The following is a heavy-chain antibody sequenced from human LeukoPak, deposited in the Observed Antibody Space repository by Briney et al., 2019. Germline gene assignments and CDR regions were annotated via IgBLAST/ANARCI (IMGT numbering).Heavy chain of an antibody. J-gene: IGHJ4*02. D-gene: IGHD3-22*01. Sequence: PSETLSLTCAVSGGSISSGGYSWSWIRQPPEKGLEWIGYIYHSGSTYYNPSLKSRVTISVDRSKNQFSLKLSSVTAADTAVYYCARTDNDSSGYYIYWGQGTLVTVSS. CDR1: GGSISSGGYS. V-gene: IGHV4-30-2*01. CDR3: ARTDNDSSGYYIY. CDR2: IYHSGST.